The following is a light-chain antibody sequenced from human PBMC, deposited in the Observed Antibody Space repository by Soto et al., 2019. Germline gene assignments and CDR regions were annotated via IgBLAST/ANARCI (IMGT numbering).Light chain of an antibody. V-gene: IGKV1-9*01. CDR3: QQFNVYPLT. CDR1: QDISDY. J-gene: IGKJ4*01. CDR2: TAS. Sequence: DIQLTQSPSFLSAPVGDRVTITCRASQDISDYLAWYQQKPGKAPKLLIYTASILQSGVPSRFSGSASGTQFTLTISSLQPEDFATYYCQQFNVYPLTFGGGTQVEIK.